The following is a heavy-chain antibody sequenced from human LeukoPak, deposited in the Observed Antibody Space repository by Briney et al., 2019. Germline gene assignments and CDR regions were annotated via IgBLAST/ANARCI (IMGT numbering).Heavy chain of an antibody. J-gene: IGHJ4*02. CDR1: GYTFTSYA. Sequence: GASVKVSCKASGYTFTSYAMRWVRQAPGQGLEWMGMIYPRDGSTSYAQKFQGRVTVTRDTSTSTVHMELSGLRSEDTAVYYCARDQEGFDYWGQGTLVTVSS. V-gene: IGHV1-46*01. CDR2: IYPRDGST. CDR3: ARDQEGFDY.